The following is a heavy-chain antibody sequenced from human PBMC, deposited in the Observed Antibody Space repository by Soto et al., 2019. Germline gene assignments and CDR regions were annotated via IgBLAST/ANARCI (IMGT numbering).Heavy chain of an antibody. D-gene: IGHD6-13*01. CDR1: GFTFSSYS. Sequence: EVQLVESGGGLVQPGGSLRLSCAASGFTFSSYSMNWVRQAPGKGLEWVSYISSSSSTIYYADSVKGRFTISRDNAKNSLYLQMNSLRAEDTAVYYWARDLMPIAAAPTPFDPWGQGTLVTVSS. J-gene: IGHJ5*02. V-gene: IGHV3-48*01. CDR3: ARDLMPIAAAPTPFDP. CDR2: ISSSSSTI.